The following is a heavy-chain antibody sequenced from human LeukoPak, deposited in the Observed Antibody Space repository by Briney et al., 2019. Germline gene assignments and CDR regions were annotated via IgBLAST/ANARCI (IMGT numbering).Heavy chain of an antibody. J-gene: IGHJ6*03. CDR1: GYTFTSYS. D-gene: IGHD1-26*01. CDR2: INPSDPST. Sequence: ASVKVSCKASGYTFTSYSMNWVRQAPGQGPEWMGIINPSDPSTTYAQKFQGRVTMTRDMSTSTVYMELSSLRSEDTAVYYCARLARYSWSPISPLYYYYYMDVWGKGTTVTVSS. CDR3: ARLARYSWSPISPLYYYYYMDV. V-gene: IGHV1-46*01.